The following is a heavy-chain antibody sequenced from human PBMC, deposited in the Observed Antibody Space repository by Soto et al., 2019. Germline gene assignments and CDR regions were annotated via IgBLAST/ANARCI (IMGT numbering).Heavy chain of an antibody. CDR3: ASFLAGSGSYSYFDY. CDR2: IYPGDSDT. CDR1: GYSFTSYW. D-gene: IGHD3-10*01. Sequence: GESLKISCKGSGYSFTSYWIGWVRQMPGKGLEWMGIIYPGDSDTRYSPSFQGQVTISADKSISTAYLQWSSLKASDTAMYYCASFLAGSGSYSYFDYWGQGTLVTVSS. J-gene: IGHJ4*02. V-gene: IGHV5-51*01.